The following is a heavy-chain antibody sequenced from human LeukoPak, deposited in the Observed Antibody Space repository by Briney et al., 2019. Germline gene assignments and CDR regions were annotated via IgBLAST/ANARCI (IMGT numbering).Heavy chain of an antibody. Sequence: GGSLRLSCAASGFTFDDYAMHWVRHAPGKGLEWVSGISWNSGSIGYADSVKGRFTISRDNAKNSLYLQMNSLRAEDTALYYCARAVDTAMVENWFAPWGQETLVTVSS. J-gene: IGHJ5*02. V-gene: IGHV3-9*01. CDR3: ARAVDTAMVENWFAP. D-gene: IGHD5-18*01. CDR1: GFTFDDYA. CDR2: ISWNSGSI.